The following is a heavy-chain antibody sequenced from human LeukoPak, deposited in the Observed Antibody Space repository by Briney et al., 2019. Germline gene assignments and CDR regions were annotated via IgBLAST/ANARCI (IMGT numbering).Heavy chain of an antibody. J-gene: IGHJ4*02. Sequence: GGSLRLSCAASGFIFSSYWVTWVRQAPGKGLEWVANMYQDGSQKYYVDSVKGRFTVSRDNAKNTMFLQMNSLRGEDTAVYYCARIARVSPRKAQTDCSFDYWGQGTLATVTS. CDR1: GFIFSSYW. V-gene: IGHV3-7*01. CDR3: ARIARVSPRKAQTDCSFDY. CDR2: MYQDGSQK. D-gene: IGHD2-21*01.